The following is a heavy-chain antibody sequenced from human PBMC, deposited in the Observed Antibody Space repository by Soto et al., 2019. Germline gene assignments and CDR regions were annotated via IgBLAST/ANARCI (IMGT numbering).Heavy chain of an antibody. V-gene: IGHV3-30*18. D-gene: IGHD3-3*01. J-gene: IGHJ6*02. Sequence: PPGGSLRLSCAASGFTFSSYGMHWVRQAPGKGLEWVAVISYDGSNKYYADSVKGRFTISRDNSKNTLYLQMNSLRAEDTAVYYCAKANSPSRRGITIFGVVSAYYYYYGMDVWGQGTTVTVSS. CDR1: GFTFSSYG. CDR2: ISYDGSNK. CDR3: AKANSPSRRGITIFGVVSAYYYYYGMDV.